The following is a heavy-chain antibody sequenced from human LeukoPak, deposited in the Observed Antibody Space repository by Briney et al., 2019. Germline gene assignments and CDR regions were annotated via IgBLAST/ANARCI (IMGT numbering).Heavy chain of an antibody. CDR2: ISDSGNT. CDR3: ARGNFVGSSWTYYYYYYMDV. Sequence: GGSLRLSCAASGFTLSSYAMSWVRQAPGKGLEWVSAISDSGNTYHADSVKGRFTISRDSSKNTLFLQMNRLRPEDAAVYYCARGNFVGSSWTYYYYYYMDVWGKGTTVTVSS. V-gene: IGHV3-23*01. J-gene: IGHJ6*03. CDR1: GFTLSSYA. D-gene: IGHD6-13*01.